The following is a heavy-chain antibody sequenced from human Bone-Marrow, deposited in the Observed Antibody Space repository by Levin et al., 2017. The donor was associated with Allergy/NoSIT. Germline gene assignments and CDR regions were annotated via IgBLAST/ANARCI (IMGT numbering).Heavy chain of an antibody. Sequence: GASVKVSCKAAGYPFTDYYMHWVRQAPGQGLEWLGRVTPHSGVTSYAQKFQGRVIFTRDTSISTAYMELSRLQYEDKGIYDCARDSNGASSVPYFDNWGQGNLVTVSS. J-gene: IGHJ4*02. CDR3: ARDSNGASSVPYFDN. D-gene: IGHD2-8*01. CDR2: VTPHSGVT. V-gene: IGHV1-2*05. CDR1: GYPFTDYY.